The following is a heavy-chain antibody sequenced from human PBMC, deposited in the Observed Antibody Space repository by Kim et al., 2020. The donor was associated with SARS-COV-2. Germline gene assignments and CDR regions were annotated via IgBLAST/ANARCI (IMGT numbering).Heavy chain of an antibody. CDR1: GFTFDDYA. J-gene: IGHJ6*02. D-gene: IGHD1-26*01. V-gene: IGHV3-9*01. CDR2: ISWNSYSI. CDR3: VKDRTGGDYYYDMDV. Sequence: GGSLRLSCAASGFTFDDYAMHWVRQAPGKGLEWVSGISWNSYSIAYADSVKGRFTISRDNAKNSLYLQMNSLRAEDTALYYCVKDRTGGDYYYDMDVWGQGTTVTVSS.